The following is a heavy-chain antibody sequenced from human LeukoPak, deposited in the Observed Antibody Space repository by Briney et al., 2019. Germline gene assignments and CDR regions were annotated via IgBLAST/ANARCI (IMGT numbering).Heavy chain of an antibody. CDR2: IYYSGST. V-gene: IGHV4-30-4*08. Sequence: PPQTLSLTCTVSGGSISSGDYYWSWIRQPPGRGLECIGYIYYSGSTYYNPSLKSRVTISVDTSKNQFSLKLSSVTAADTAVDYCARVFGRSGQRYYYYMDVWGKGTTVTVSS. J-gene: IGHJ6*03. CDR3: ARVFGRSGQRYYYYMDV. D-gene: IGHD3-3*01. CDR1: GGSISSGDYY.